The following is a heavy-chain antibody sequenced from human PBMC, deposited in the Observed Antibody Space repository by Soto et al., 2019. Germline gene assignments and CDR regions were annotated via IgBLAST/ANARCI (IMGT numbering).Heavy chain of an antibody. CDR2: ISGSVGST. CDR1: GFIFSSYD. CDR3: LPMSGRFDY. V-gene: IGHV3-23*01. Sequence: GGSLRLSCAASGFIFSSYDMSWVRQAPGKGLEWVSTISGSVGSTYYADSVKGRFTISRDNSKNTLYLQMNSLRAEETDVYYCLPMSGRFDYWGQGSLVTVSS. J-gene: IGHJ4*02.